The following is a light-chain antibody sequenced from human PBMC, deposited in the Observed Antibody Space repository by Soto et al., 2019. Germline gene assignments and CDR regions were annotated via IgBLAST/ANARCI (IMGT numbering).Light chain of an antibody. CDR3: SSYTTSNTRQIV. J-gene: IGLJ1*01. CDR1: GSDVGGYNY. CDR2: DVS. V-gene: IGLV2-14*03. Sequence: SVLTKPASVSVSPGQSITISCTGTGSDVGGYNYVSWYQHHPGKAPKLIIYDVSNRPSGVSNPFSGSKSGNTASLTISGLQPEDEADYYCSSYTTSNTRQIVFGTGTKVPVL.